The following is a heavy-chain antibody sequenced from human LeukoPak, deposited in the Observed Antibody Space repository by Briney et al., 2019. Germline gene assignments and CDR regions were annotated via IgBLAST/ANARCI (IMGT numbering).Heavy chain of an antibody. V-gene: IGHV3-23*01. Sequence: GALRLSCAASGFPFSSYAMSWVRQAPGKGLEWVSAISGSGGSTYYADSVKGRFTISRDNSKNTLYLQMNSLRAEDTAVYYCAKDSRATRIAVAGNPDYWGQGTLVTVSS. J-gene: IGHJ4*02. CDR1: GFPFSSYA. CDR2: ISGSGGST. CDR3: AKDSRATRIAVAGNPDY. D-gene: IGHD6-19*01.